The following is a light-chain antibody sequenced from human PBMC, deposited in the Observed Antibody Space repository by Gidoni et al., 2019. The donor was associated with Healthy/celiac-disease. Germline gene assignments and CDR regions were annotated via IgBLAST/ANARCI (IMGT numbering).Light chain of an antibody. Sequence: EIVLTQSPGTLSLSPGERATLSCRASQSVSSSYLAWYQQKPGQAPRLLIYGASSRATGIPDRFSGSGSGTDFTLTISRREPEDFAVYYCQQYGSSLITFGQXTRLEIK. J-gene: IGKJ5*01. V-gene: IGKV3-20*01. CDR3: QQYGSSLIT. CDR1: QSVSSSY. CDR2: GAS.